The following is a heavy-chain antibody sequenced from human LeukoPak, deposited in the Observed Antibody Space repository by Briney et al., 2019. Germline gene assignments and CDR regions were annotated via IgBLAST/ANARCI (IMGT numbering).Heavy chain of an antibody. CDR1: GFTFSSYA. Sequence: GGSLRLSCAASGFTFSSYAMSWVRQAPGKGLEWVSSISSSSSYIYYADSVKGRFTISRDNAKNSLYLQMNSLRAEDTAVYYCARGAGATTTGDYYYYYGMDVWGQGTTVTVSS. D-gene: IGHD5-12*01. J-gene: IGHJ6*02. CDR3: ARGAGATTTGDYYYYYGMDV. V-gene: IGHV3-21*01. CDR2: ISSSSSYI.